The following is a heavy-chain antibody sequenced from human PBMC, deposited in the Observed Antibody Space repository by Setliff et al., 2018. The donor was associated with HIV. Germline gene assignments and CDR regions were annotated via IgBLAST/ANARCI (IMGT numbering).Heavy chain of an antibody. Sequence: SETLSLTCTVSGGPISSYYWSWIRQPPGKVLEWIGSIYYSGRTNYNPSLKSRVTISVDTSKNQFSLKLTSVTAADTAVYYCASQPAYSTDWYPPGYFDYWGQGTLVTVSS. CDR1: GGPISSYY. V-gene: IGHV4-59*08. CDR2: IYYSGRT. CDR3: ASQPAYSTDWYPPGYFDY. D-gene: IGHD6-19*01. J-gene: IGHJ4*02.